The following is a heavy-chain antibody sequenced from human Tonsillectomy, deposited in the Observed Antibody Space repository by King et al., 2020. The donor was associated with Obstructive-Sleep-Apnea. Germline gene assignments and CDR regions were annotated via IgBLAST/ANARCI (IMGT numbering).Heavy chain of an antibody. Sequence: DVQLVESGGGLVQPGGSLRLSCVASGFTFRTYSMNWVRQAPGKGLEWVSHISRDGSTRFYADSVKGPFTISRDNVKNSLYLQMNTLGDEDTAVYYCARLVDDYGDYVNWFFDLWGRGTLVTVSS. V-gene: IGHV3-48*02. D-gene: IGHD4-17*01. CDR2: ISRDGSTR. CDR1: GFTFRTYS. J-gene: IGHJ2*01. CDR3: ARLVDDYGDYVNWFFDL.